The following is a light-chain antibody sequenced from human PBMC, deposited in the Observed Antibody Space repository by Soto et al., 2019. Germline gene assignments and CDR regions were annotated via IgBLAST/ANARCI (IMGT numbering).Light chain of an antibody. V-gene: IGKV3-20*01. Sequence: EIVLTQSPGTLSLSPGERATLSCRASQSVSSSYLAWYQQKPGQAPRLLIYGASSRATDIPDRFSGSGSGTDFTLTISRLEPEDFAVYYCQQYTFGQGTKVEIK. CDR2: GAS. CDR3: QQYT. J-gene: IGKJ1*01. CDR1: QSVSSSY.